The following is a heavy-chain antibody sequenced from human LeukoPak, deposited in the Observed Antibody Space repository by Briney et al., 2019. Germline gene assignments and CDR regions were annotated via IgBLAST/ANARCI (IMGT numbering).Heavy chain of an antibody. V-gene: IGHV4-59*01. D-gene: IGHD5-18*01. CDR2: IFYSGTT. Sequence: SETLSLTCAVYGGSFSGYYWSWIRQPPGKGLEWIGFIFYSGTTNYNPSLKSRVTISVDTSKNQFSLKLSSVTAADTAVYYCARGYSYGYYYYYYMDVWGKGTTVTVSS. J-gene: IGHJ6*03. CDR1: GGSFSGYY. CDR3: ARGYSYGYYYYYYMDV.